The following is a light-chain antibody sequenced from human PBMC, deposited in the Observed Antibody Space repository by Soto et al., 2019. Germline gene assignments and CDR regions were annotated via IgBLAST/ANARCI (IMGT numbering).Light chain of an antibody. V-gene: IGKV1-27*01. CDR1: QYISKN. Sequence: DIQMTQSPSSLSASVGDRVTITCRASQYISKNLTWYQQKPGKAPKLLIFAASTLQPGFPSRFSGSGSGTDFTLTISSLQPEDFAAYYCQQSDTAPWTFGRGTKVDIK. CDR2: AAS. J-gene: IGKJ1*01. CDR3: QQSDTAPWT.